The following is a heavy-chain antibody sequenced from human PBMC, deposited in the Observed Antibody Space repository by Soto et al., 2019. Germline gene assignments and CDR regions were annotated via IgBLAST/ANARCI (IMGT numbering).Heavy chain of an antibody. V-gene: IGHV1-69*13. J-gene: IGHJ6*02. D-gene: IGHD2-21*01. Sequence: SVKVSCKASGGTFSSYAISWVRQAPGQGLEWMGGIIPIFGTANYAQKFQGRVTITADESTSTAYMELSSVTAADTAVYYCARLADSGGFWYYYYGMDVWGQGTTVTVSS. CDR3: ARLADSGGFWYYYYGMDV. CDR2: IIPIFGTA. CDR1: GGTFSSYA.